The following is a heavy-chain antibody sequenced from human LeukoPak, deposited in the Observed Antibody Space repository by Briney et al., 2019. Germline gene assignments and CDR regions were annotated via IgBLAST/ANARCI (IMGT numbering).Heavy chain of an antibody. D-gene: IGHD4-17*01. CDR1: GFTFSSYA. J-gene: IGHJ4*02. V-gene: IGHV3-23*01. CDR2: ISGSGGST. CDR3: AKAKDYGDYCFDY. Sequence: PGGSLRLSCAASGFTFSSYAISWVRQAPGKGLEWVSAISGSGGSTYYADSVKGRFTISRDNSKNTLYLQMNSLRAEDTAVYYCAKAKDYGDYCFDYWGQGTLVTVSS.